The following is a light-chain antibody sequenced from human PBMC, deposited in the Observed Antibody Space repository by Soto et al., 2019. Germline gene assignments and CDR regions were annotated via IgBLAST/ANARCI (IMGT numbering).Light chain of an antibody. V-gene: IGKV3-20*01. Sequence: EIVMTHSPATLSVSXVERAPLSXXXSQSVSSNLAWYQQKPGQAPRLLVYGASSRATGIPDRFSGSGSGTDFTLTISRLEPEDSAVYYCQQYGSSPTWTFGQGTKVDI. J-gene: IGKJ1*01. CDR3: QQYGSSPTWT. CDR1: QSVSSN. CDR2: GAS.